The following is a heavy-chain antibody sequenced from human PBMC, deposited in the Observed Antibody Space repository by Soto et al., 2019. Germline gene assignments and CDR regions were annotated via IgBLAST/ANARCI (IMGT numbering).Heavy chain of an antibody. CDR1: GFTLSSYW. CDR2: MNSDGSST. V-gene: IGHV3-74*01. Sequence: EVQLVESGGGLVQPGGSLRLSCAVSGFTLSSYWMHWVRQVPGKGLVWVSRMNSDGSSTSYADSVKGRFTISRDNAKNTLYLQMNSLRADDTGLYYCARVGCSGGSCIDYWAREPWSPSLQ. CDR3: ARVGCSGGSCIDY. D-gene: IGHD2-15*01. J-gene: IGHJ4*02.